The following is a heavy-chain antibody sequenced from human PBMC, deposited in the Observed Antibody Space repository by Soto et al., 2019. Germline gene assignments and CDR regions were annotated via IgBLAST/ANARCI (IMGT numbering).Heavy chain of an antibody. Sequence: SETLSLTCAVSGYSISSGYYWGWLRQPPGKGLEWIGSIYHDGSTYYNPSLNSRVTLSIDMTNNHVSLILNSVTAADTAVYYCARVGPWVPYYYDSSPYTFENWFDPWGQGTLVTVSS. CDR3: ARVGPWVPYYYDSSPYTFENWFDP. CDR1: GYSISSGYY. J-gene: IGHJ5*02. D-gene: IGHD3-22*01. CDR2: IYHDGST. V-gene: IGHV4-38-2*01.